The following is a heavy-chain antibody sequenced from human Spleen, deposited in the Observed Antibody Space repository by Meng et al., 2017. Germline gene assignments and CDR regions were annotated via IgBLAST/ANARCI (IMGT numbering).Heavy chain of an antibody. Sequence: QVQLQESGPGLVKPSGTLSLTCAVSGGSISSSNWWTWVRLSPGKGLEWIGEIYPSGSTNYNPSLKSRVTISVDKSKNQFSLKLSSVTAADTAVYYCAKVHSNSPYFDYWGQGILVTVSS. CDR3: AKVHSNSPYFDY. CDR2: IYPSGST. D-gene: IGHD6-6*01. V-gene: IGHV4-4*02. J-gene: IGHJ4*02. CDR1: GGSISSSNW.